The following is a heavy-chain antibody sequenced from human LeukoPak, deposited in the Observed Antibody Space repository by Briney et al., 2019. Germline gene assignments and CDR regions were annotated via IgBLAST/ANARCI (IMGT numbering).Heavy chain of an antibody. CDR2: ISSSGSTI. CDR3: ASAPGWELQIFVVY. J-gene: IGHJ4*02. D-gene: IGHD1-26*01. V-gene: IGHV3-48*03. Sequence: GGSLRLSCAASGFTFSSYEMNWVRQAPGKGLEWVSYISSSGSTIYYADSVKGRFTISRDNAKNSLYLQMNSLRAEDTAVYYCASAPGWELQIFVVYWGQGTLVTVSS. CDR1: GFTFSSYE.